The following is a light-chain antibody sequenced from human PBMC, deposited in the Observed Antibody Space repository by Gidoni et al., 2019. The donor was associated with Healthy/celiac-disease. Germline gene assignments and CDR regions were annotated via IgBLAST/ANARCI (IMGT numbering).Light chain of an antibody. J-gene: IGLJ2*01. Sequence: SYELTQPPSVSVSPGQTASITCSGDKLGDKYACWYQQKPGQSPVQVIYQDSKRPSGIPERFSGSNSGNTATQTISGTQAMDEADYYCQAWDSSTVVFGGGTKLTVL. CDR2: QDS. V-gene: IGLV3-1*01. CDR1: KLGDKY. CDR3: QAWDSSTVV.